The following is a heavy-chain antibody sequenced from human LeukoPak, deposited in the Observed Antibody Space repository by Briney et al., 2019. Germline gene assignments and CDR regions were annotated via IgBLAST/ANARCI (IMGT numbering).Heavy chain of an antibody. D-gene: IGHD2-2*01. CDR1: GGSFSGYY. CDR3: ARAGDYVVVQAATYFDY. Sequence: SETLSLTCAVYGGSFSGYYWSWIRQPPGKGLEWIGEINHSGSTNYNPSLKSRVTISVDTSKNQFSLKLSSVTAADTAVYYCARAGDYVVVQAATYFDYWGQGTLVTVSS. CDR2: INHSGST. J-gene: IGHJ4*02. V-gene: IGHV4-34*01.